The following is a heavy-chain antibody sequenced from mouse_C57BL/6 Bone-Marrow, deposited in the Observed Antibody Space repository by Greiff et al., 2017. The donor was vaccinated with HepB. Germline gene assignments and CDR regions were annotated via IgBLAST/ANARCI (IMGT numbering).Heavy chain of an antibody. CDR3: TTLWSNGTIYDAMDY. J-gene: IGHJ4*01. Sequence: EVQLQQSGAELVRPGASVKLSCTASGFNIKDDYMHWVKQRPEQGLEWIGWIDPENGDTEYASKFQGKGTITADTYSKTAYLQLSSLTSEDTAVYYGTTLWSNGTIYDAMDYWGQGTSVTVSS. CDR1: GFNIKDDY. V-gene: IGHV14-4*01. D-gene: IGHD2-5*01. CDR2: IDPENGDT.